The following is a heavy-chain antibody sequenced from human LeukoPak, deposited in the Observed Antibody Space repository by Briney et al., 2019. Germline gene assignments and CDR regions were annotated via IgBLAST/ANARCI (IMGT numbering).Heavy chain of an antibody. D-gene: IGHD3-9*01. CDR2: IPTVGRNK. Sequence: GGSLRPSCPPSGFTFISYALHWVRQPQGKGLGWVALIPTVGRNKYYADSVKGRFTISRDNSKNTLYLQMNSLRAEDTAVYYCAREGSTYYDILTGYFHFDYWGQGALVTVSS. CDR1: GFTFISYA. CDR3: AREGSTYYDILTGYFHFDY. J-gene: IGHJ4*02. V-gene: IGHV3-30*04.